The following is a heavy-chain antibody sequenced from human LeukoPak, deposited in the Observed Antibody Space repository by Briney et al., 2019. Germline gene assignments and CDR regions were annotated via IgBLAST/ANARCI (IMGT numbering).Heavy chain of an antibody. J-gene: IGHJ4*02. CDR3: ARDKTPHRWDGSGRHDY. Sequence: GGSLRLSCSTSGFTFSDYYMSWIRQAPGKGLEWVSYISSSGSTIYYADSVKGRFTISRDNAKNSLYLQMNSLRAEDTAVYYCARDKTPHRWDGSGRHDYWGQGTLVTVSS. D-gene: IGHD3-10*01. CDR1: GFTFSDYY. CDR2: ISSSGSTI. V-gene: IGHV3-11*04.